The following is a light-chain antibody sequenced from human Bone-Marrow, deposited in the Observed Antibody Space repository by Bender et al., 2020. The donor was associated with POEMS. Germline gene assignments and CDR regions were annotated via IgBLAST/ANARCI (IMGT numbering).Light chain of an antibody. CDR1: SSDVGSYNL. V-gene: IGLV2-23*01. CDR2: EGS. CDR3: CSFAGSSTLYV. Sequence: HSGLTQPASVSGSLGQSITISCTGTSSDVGSYNLVSWYQQYPGKAPKLMIYEGSKRPSGVSNRFSGSKSGSTASLTISGLQAEDEADYYCCSFAGSSTLYVFGTGTKVTVL. J-gene: IGLJ1*01.